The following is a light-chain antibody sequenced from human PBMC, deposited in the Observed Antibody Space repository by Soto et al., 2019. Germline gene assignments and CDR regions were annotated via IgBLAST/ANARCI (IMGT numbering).Light chain of an antibody. Sequence: EIVLTQSPGTLSFSPGERATLSCWASQNVITNYLAWYQQKPGQAPRLLIYGASSRATGIPDRFSGSGSGTDFNLTISRLEPEDFAMYYCQQYATSPITFGQGTRLEI. CDR2: GAS. CDR3: QQYATSPIT. V-gene: IGKV3-20*01. CDR1: QNVITNY. J-gene: IGKJ5*01.